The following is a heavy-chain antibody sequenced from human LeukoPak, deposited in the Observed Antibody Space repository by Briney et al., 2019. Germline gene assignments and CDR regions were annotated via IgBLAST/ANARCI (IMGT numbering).Heavy chain of an antibody. CDR2: ISSSGSTI. CDR1: GFTFSSYE. Sequence: GGSLRLSCAASGFTFSSYEMNWVRQAPGKGLEWVSYISSSGSTIYYADSVEGRFTISRDNAKNSLYLQMNSLRAEDTAVYYGARAYLPYFDYWGQGTLVTVSS. J-gene: IGHJ4*02. V-gene: IGHV3-48*03. CDR3: ARAYLPYFDY.